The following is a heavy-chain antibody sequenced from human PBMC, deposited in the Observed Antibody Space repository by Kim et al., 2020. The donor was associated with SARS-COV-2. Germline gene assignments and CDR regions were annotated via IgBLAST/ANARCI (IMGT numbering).Heavy chain of an antibody. D-gene: IGHD1-26*01. J-gene: IGHJ4*02. CDR3: AKVHSGSHEYFDY. CDR1: GFTFSSYA. CDR2: IYSGGSST. V-gene: IGHV3-23*03. Sequence: GGSLRLSCAASGFTFSSYAMSWVRQAPGKGLEWVSVIYSGGSSTYYADSVKGRFTISRDNSKNTLYLQMNSLRAEDTAVYYCAKVHSGSHEYFDYWGQGTLVTFSS.